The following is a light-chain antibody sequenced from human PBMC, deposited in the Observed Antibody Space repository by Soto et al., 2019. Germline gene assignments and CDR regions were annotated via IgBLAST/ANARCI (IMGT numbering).Light chain of an antibody. J-gene: IGKJ1*01. Sequence: DIVMTQSPATLSVSPGERATLSCRASQSVSSHYLAWYQQKPGQAPRLLIYGASTRATGIPARFRGSGSGTEFTLTISSLQSEDFAVYYCQQYNNWPTFGQGTKVDIK. V-gene: IGKV3-15*01. CDR3: QQYNNWPT. CDR2: GAS. CDR1: QSVSSH.